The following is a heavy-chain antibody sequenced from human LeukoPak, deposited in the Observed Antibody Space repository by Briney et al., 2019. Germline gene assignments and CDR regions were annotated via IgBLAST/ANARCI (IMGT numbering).Heavy chain of an antibody. D-gene: IGHD3-3*01. Sequence: PGGSLRFSCAASGFMFSSFAMNWVRPAPGKGLEWVSGISDNAGSTYYADSLKGRFTISRDNRKNTLYLQMNSLRAEDTAMYYCAKGQGGWLVSYFDYWGQGTLVTVSS. CDR3: AKGQGGWLVSYFDY. V-gene: IGHV3-23*01. J-gene: IGHJ4*02. CDR2: ISDNAGST. CDR1: GFMFSSFA.